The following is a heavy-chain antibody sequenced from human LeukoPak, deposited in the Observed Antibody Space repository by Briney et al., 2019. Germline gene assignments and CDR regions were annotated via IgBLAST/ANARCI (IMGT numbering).Heavy chain of an antibody. Sequence: SETLSLTCTVSGGSISSYYWSWIRQPAGKGLEWIGRIYTSGSTNYNPSLKSRVTMSVDTSKNQFSLKLSSVTAADTAVYYCARGPFYGSGSYYPLYFDYWGQGTLVTASS. V-gene: IGHV4-4*07. CDR3: ARGPFYGSGSYYPLYFDY. CDR1: GGSISSYY. D-gene: IGHD3-10*01. J-gene: IGHJ4*02. CDR2: IYTSGST.